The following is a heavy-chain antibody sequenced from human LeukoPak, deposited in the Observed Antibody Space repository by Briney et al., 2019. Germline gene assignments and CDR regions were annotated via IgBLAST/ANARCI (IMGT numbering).Heavy chain of an antibody. D-gene: IGHD5-12*01. CDR1: GFTFSSYE. Sequence: GGSLRLSCAASGFTFSSYEMNWVRQAPGKGLESLSYISRSGNSIFYADSVKGRFTISRDNAKNSLYLQMNSLRAEDTAVYYCARPYSAYAFDYWGQGTLVTVSS. V-gene: IGHV3-48*03. CDR3: ARPYSAYAFDY. CDR2: ISRSGNSI. J-gene: IGHJ4*02.